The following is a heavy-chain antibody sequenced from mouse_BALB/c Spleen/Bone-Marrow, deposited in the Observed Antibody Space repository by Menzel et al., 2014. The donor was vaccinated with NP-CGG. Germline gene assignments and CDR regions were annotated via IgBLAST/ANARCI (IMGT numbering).Heavy chain of an antibody. CDR2: IDPANGNT. D-gene: IGHD2-1*01. V-gene: IGHV14-3*02. Sequence: VKLQESGAELVKPGASVKLSCTASGFNIKDTYMHWVKQRPEQGLEWIGRIDPANGNTKYDPKFQGKATITADTSSNTAYLQLSSLTSEDTAVYYCAFIYYGYAMDYWGQGTSVTVSS. CDR1: GFNIKDTY. CDR3: AFIYYGYAMDY. J-gene: IGHJ4*01.